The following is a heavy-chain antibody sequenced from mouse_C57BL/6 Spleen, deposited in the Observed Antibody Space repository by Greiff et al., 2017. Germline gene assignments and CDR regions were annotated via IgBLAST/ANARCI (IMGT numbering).Heavy chain of an antibody. Sequence: VQLQQSGPGLVQPSQSLSITCTVSGFSLTSYGVHWVRQSPGKGLEWLGVIWGGGSTDYNAAFISRLSISKDNSKSQVFFKMNSLQADDTAIYYCARRRDYAMDYWGQGTSVTVSS. CDR2: IWGGGST. V-gene: IGHV2-2*01. J-gene: IGHJ4*01. CDR1: GFSLTSYG. CDR3: ARRRDYAMDY.